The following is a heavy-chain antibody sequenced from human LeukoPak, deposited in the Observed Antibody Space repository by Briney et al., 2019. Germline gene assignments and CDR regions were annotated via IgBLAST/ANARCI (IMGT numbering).Heavy chain of an antibody. CDR1: GGSISSGGYY. J-gene: IGHJ5*02. V-gene: IGHV4-31*03. CDR3: AREKELDYEIDP. CDR2: IYYSGST. D-gene: IGHD4-17*01. Sequence: PSQTLSLTCTVSGGSISSGGYYWSWIRQHPGKGLEWIGNIYYSGSTYYNPSLKSRVTISVDTSKNQFSLKLSSVTAADTAVYYCAREKELDYEIDPWGQGTLVTVSS.